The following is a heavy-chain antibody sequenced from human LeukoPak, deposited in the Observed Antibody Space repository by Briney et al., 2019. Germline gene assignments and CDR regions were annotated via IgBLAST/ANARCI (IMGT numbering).Heavy chain of an antibody. Sequence: GASVKVSCKASGYTFTTYGISWVRQAPGQRLEWMGWISAYNGNTNYARQFQDRVTMSTDTSMSTAYMELRSLRSDDTAVYYCARDLIAVRPGWFDPWGQGSLVTVSS. J-gene: IGHJ5*02. D-gene: IGHD6-6*01. CDR3: ARDLIAVRPGWFDP. CDR1: GYTFTTYG. CDR2: ISAYNGNT. V-gene: IGHV1-18*01.